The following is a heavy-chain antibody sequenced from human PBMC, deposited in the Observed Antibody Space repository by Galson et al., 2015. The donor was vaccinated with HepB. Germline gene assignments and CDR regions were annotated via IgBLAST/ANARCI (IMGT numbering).Heavy chain of an antibody. D-gene: IGHD2-15*01. V-gene: IGHV1-2*02. Sequence: SVKVSCKASGYTFTGYYMHWVRQAPGQGLEWMGWINPNSGGTNYARNFQGRVTMTRDTSISTAYMEVFRLRSDDTAVYYCARDRGDGGSCNYWGQGTLVTVSS. CDR3: ARDRGDGGSCNY. CDR1: GYTFTGYY. CDR2: INPNSGGT. J-gene: IGHJ4*02.